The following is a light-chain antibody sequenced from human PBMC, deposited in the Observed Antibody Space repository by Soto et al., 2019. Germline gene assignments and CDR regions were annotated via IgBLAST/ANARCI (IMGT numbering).Light chain of an antibody. V-gene: IGKV2-28*01. Sequence: DVVMTQSALSLPVTPGEPGSISCRSSQSLLHSNGYTYLAWFLQKAGQAPQLLIYMASSRASGVPDRFSGSGSGTDFTLNISSLEAEDVATYYCKHLYRPSLTFGRGTKVDIK. CDR1: QSLLHSNGYTY. CDR3: KHLYRPSLT. J-gene: IGKJ4*01. CDR2: MAS.